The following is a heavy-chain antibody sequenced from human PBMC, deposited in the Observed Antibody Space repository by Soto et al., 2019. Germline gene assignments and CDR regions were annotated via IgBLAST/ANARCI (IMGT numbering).Heavy chain of an antibody. Sequence: EVQLVESGGGLVKPGGSLRLSCAASGFTFSNAWMNWVRQAPGKGLEWVGRIKSKTDGGTTDYAAPVKGRFTISRDDSKNTLYLQMNSLKTEDTAVYYCTTGQRRAYYYYYGMDVWGQGTTVTVSS. J-gene: IGHJ6*02. CDR1: GFTFSNAW. CDR3: TTGQRRAYYYYYGMDV. CDR2: IKSKTDGGTT. V-gene: IGHV3-15*07.